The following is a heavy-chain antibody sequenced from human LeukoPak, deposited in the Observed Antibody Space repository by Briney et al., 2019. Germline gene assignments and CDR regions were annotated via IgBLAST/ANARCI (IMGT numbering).Heavy chain of an antibody. CDR1: GFTFSSYA. J-gene: IGHJ4*02. Sequence: GGSLRLSCAASGFTFSSYAMRWVRQAPGKGLEWVSAISGSGGSTYYADSVKGRFTISRDNSKNTLYLQMNSLRAEDTAVYYCAKSPGGATYFDNWGQGTLVTVSS. D-gene: IGHD1-26*01. CDR2: ISGSGGST. CDR3: AKSPGGATYFDN. V-gene: IGHV3-23*01.